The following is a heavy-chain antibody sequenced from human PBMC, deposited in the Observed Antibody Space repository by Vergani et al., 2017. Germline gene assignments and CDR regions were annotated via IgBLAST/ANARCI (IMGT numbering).Heavy chain of an antibody. CDR3: ARGRGWFDP. J-gene: IGHJ5*02. CDR1: GGSMTNYY. CDR2: IYYSGST. Sequence: QVQLQESGPGLVKPSETLSLTCTVSGGSMTNYYWSWIQQPPGKGLEWIGYIYYSGSTNYKSSLKSRVSISVDTSKNQFSLKLSSVTAADTAVYYCARGRGWFDPWGQGTLVTVSS. V-gene: IGHV4-59*01.